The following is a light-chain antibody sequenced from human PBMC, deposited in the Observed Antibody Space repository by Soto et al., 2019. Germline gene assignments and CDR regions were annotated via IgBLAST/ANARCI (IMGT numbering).Light chain of an antibody. V-gene: IGLV2-14*01. J-gene: IGLJ1*01. CDR1: SSDVGGYNY. Sequence: QSALTQPASVSGSPVQSITISCTGTSSDVGGYNYVSWFQQHPGKAPKLMIYEVSNRPSGVSNRFSGSRSGNTASLTISGLQSEDEAEYYCNSYTNNNTFVFGTGTKLNVL. CDR3: NSYTNNNTFV. CDR2: EVS.